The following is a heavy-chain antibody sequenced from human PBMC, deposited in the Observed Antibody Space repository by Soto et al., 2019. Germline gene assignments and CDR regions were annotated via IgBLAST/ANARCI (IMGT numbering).Heavy chain of an antibody. V-gene: IGHV4-59*08. D-gene: IGHD5-12*01. CDR3: ARRYGSSFDY. J-gene: IGHJ4*02. CDR2: IYYSGST. Sequence: SETLSLTCTLSGGSISSYYWSWIRQPPGKGLEWIGYIYYSGSTNYNPSLKSRVTISVDTSKNQFSLKLSSVTAAGTAVYYCARRYGSSFDYWGQGTLVTVSS. CDR1: GGSISSYY.